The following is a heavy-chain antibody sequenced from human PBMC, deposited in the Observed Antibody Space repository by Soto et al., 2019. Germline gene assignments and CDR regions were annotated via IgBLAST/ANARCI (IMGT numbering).Heavy chain of an antibody. Sequence: GESLKISCAASGFPFTNYWMHWVRQTPGKGLMWVSRISPDGSDVGYADSVEGRFTVSRDNAKNTLYLQMHSLRAEDTAMYYCACWGHIVPVAPSDFDRWGQRTLVTVSS. V-gene: IGHV3-74*01. J-gene: IGHJ4*02. CDR1: GFPFTNYW. CDR3: ACWGHIVPVAPSDFDR. D-gene: IGHD2-8*02. CDR2: ISPDGSDV.